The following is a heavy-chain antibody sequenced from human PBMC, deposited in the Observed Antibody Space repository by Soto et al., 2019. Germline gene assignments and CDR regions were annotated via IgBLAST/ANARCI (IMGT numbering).Heavy chain of an antibody. J-gene: IGHJ4*02. CDR2: KSYDGSNK. D-gene: IGHD4-17*01. CDR3: AKEVGYGDYFDY. Sequence: GGSLRLSCAASGFTFSSYGMHWVRQAPGKGLEWVAVKSYDGSNKYYADSVKGRFTISRYNSKNTLYLQMNSLRAEDTAVYYCAKEVGYGDYFDYWGQGTLVTVSS. CDR1: GFTFSSYG. V-gene: IGHV3-30*18.